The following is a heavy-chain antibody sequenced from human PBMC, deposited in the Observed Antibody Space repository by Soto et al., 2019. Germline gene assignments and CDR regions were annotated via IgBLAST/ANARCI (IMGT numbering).Heavy chain of an antibody. Sequence: EVQLLESGGGFVQPGGSLRLSCAASGFTFSSYAMTWVRQAPGKGLEWVSSIIASGTSTYYADSVKGRFTIFRENSKNTLYLQMNGLRAEDTAVYHCAKGQYYYDSSAPDYWGQGTLVTVSS. D-gene: IGHD3-22*01. J-gene: IGHJ4*02. V-gene: IGHV3-23*01. CDR2: IIASGTST. CDR1: GFTFSSYA. CDR3: AKGQYYYDSSAPDY.